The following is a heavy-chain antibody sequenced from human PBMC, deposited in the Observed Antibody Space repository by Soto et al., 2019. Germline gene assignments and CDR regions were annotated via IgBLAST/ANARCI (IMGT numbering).Heavy chain of an antibody. J-gene: IGHJ4*02. CDR3: ASGQGRYCSSSACSYPY. Sequence: ASVKVSCKASGYTFTSYDINWVRQATGQGLEWMGWINAGNGNTKYSQKFQGRVTITRDTSASTAYMELSSLRSEDTAVYYCASGQGRYCSSSACSYPYWGQGTQVTVS. D-gene: IGHD2-2*01. CDR2: INAGNGNT. CDR1: GYTFTSYD. V-gene: IGHV1-3*01.